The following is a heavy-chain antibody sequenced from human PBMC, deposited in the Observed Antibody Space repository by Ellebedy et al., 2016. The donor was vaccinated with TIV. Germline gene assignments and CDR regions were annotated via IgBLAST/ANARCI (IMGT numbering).Heavy chain of an antibody. J-gene: IGHJ5*02. CDR2: INPNSGGT. D-gene: IGHD1-26*01. CDR3: AVGATTP. CDR1: GSTFSGYY. Sequence: ASVKVSXXASGSTFSGYYVHWVRQAPGQGLEWMGWINPNSGGTTYAQKFQGRVNLTRDTSITTAYMELSRLRSNDSAVYYCAVGATTPWGQGTLITVSS. V-gene: IGHV1-2*02.